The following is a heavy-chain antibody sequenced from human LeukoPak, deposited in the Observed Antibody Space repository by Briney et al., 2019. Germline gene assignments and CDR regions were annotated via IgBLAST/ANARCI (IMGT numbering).Heavy chain of an antibody. CDR2: ISSSSSYI. V-gene: IGHV3-21*01. CDR3: ARVGALLWFGDGCCDP. J-gene: IGHJ5*02. Sequence: GGSLRLSCAASGFTFSSYSMNWVRQAPGKGLEWVSSISSSSSYIYYADSVKGRFTISRDNAKNSLYLQMNSLRAEDTAVYYCARVGALLWFGDGCCDPWGQGTLVTVSS. D-gene: IGHD3-10*01. CDR1: GFTFSSYS.